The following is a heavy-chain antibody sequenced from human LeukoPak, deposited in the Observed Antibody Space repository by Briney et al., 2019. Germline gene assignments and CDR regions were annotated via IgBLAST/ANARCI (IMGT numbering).Heavy chain of an antibody. D-gene: IGHD3-10*01. J-gene: IGHJ6*02. CDR1: GLTVNSNY. CDR2: IYSGGST. Sequence: GESLRLSCAASGLTVNSNYMSWVRQAPGKGLEWVSLIYSGGSTYYADSVKGRFTIYRDNSKNTLYLQMNSLRPEDTAVYYCARGFGKVSSDVFGGYTMDVWGQGTTVTVSS. CDR3: ARGFGKVSSDVFGGYTMDV. V-gene: IGHV3-66*02.